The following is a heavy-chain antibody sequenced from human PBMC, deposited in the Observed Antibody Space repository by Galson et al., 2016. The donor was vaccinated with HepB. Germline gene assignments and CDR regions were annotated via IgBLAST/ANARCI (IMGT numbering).Heavy chain of an antibody. J-gene: IGHJ4*02. Sequence: SLRLSCAVSGFTFSKYWMTWVRQAPGKGLEWVANMKEDGSDEYYVESVKGRFTIARDNAKNSLFLQMNSLRAEDTAVYYCARDHWGVNWSGYFDYWGQGTLVTVSS. V-gene: IGHV3-7*01. CDR1: GFTFSKYW. CDR2: MKEDGSDE. D-gene: IGHD3-10*01. CDR3: ARDHWGVNWSGYFDY.